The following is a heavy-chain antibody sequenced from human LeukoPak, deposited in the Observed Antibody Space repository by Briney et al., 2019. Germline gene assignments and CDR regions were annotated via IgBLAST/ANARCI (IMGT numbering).Heavy chain of an antibody. CDR2: ISSSSSYI. D-gene: IGHD1-26*01. CDR1: GGSISSSS. Sequence: ETLSLTCTVSGGSISSSSYYWGWIRQPPGKGLEWVSSISSSSSYIYYADSVKGRFTISRDNAKNSLYLQMNSLRAEDTAVYYCARDRMVGATTHFDYWGQGTLVTVSS. V-gene: IGHV3-21*01. J-gene: IGHJ4*02. CDR3: ARDRMVGATTHFDY.